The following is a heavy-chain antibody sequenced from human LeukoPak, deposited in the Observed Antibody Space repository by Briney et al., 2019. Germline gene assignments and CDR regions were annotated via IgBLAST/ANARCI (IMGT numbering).Heavy chain of an antibody. V-gene: IGHV5-51*01. Sequence: GESPKISCKGPGYSFTSYWIGWVRQMPGKGLEWMGIIYPGDSDTRYSPSFQGQVTISADKSISTAYLQWSSLKASDTAMYYCASSKGYCSGGSCYSRGYYYYYGMDVWGQGTTVTVSS. CDR3: ASSKGYCSGGSCYSRGYYYYYGMDV. CDR2: IYPGDSDT. CDR1: GYSFTSYW. D-gene: IGHD2-15*01. J-gene: IGHJ6*02.